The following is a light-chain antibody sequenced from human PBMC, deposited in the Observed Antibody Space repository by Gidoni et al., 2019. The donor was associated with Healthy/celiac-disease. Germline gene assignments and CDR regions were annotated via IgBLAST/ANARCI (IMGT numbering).Light chain of an antibody. Sequence: DIHMTQSPSSLSAYVGDRVTITCRASQSISSYLNWYQQKPGKAPKLLIYAASSLQSGVPSRFSGSGSGTDFTLTISSLQPEDFATYYCQQSYSTPPLTFGGGTKVEIK. CDR1: QSISSY. J-gene: IGKJ4*01. CDR3: QQSYSTPPLT. CDR2: AAS. V-gene: IGKV1-39*01.